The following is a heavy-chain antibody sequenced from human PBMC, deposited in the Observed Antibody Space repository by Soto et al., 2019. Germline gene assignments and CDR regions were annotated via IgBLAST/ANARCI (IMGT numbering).Heavy chain of an antibody. Sequence: PGGSLRLSCAASGFTFSDYYMSWIRQAPGKGLEWVSYISSSGSTIYYADSVKGRFTIPRDNAKNSLYLQMNSLRAEDTAVYYCARDIVVVVAPYYGMDVWGQGTTVPSP. D-gene: IGHD2-15*01. CDR3: ARDIVVVVAPYYGMDV. V-gene: IGHV3-11*01. J-gene: IGHJ6*02. CDR1: GFTFSDYY. CDR2: ISSSGSTI.